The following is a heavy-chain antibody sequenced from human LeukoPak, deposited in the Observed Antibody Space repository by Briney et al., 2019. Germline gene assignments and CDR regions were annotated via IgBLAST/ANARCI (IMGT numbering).Heavy chain of an antibody. CDR3: ARDGHRMYYYESSVYRFDY. J-gene: IGHJ4*02. CDR1: GYTFTSYG. CDR2: ISGYNGNT. Sequence: GASVKVSCKASGYTFTSYGISWVRQAPGQGLEWMEWISGYNGNTNYAQKFQGRVTMTRDTSTSTAYMELRSLRSDDTAVYYCARDGHRMYYYESSVYRFDYWGQGTLVTVSS. V-gene: IGHV1-18*01. D-gene: IGHD3-22*01.